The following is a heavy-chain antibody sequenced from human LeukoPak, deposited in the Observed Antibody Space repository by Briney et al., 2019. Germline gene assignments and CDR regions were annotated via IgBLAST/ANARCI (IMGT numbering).Heavy chain of an antibody. CDR3: ARGAHRMATASKIDS. D-gene: IGHD5-24*01. CDR1: GFTFSTYG. Sequence: GGTLRLSCAASGFTFSTYGMGWVRQAPGKGLEWVSGISGSGANTNYADSVKGRFTISRDNSKNTLYLQMNSLRAEDTAVFFCARGAHRMATASKIDSWGQGTLVTVSS. V-gene: IGHV3-23*01. CDR2: ISGSGANT. J-gene: IGHJ4*02.